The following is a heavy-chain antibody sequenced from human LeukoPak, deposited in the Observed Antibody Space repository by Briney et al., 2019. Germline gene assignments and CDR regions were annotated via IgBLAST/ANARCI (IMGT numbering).Heavy chain of an antibody. CDR2: ISSSSSYI. CDR1: GFTFSSYS. D-gene: IGHD3-3*01. J-gene: IGHJ4*02. CDR3: ARDRSGPFDY. Sequence: SGGSLRLSCAASGFTFSSYSMNWVRQAPGKGLEWVSSISSSSSYIYYADSVKGRFTISRVNAKNSLYLQMNSLRAEDTAVYYCARDRSGPFDYWGQGTLVTVSS. V-gene: IGHV3-21*01.